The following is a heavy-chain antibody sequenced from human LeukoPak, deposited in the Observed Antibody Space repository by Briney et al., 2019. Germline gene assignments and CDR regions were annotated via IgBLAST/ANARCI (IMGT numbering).Heavy chain of an antibody. CDR2: INPNSGGT. CDR1: GYTFTGYY. CDR3: AKDRLGGPYFFHY. V-gene: IGHV1-2*02. D-gene: IGHD3-16*01. J-gene: IGHJ4*02. Sequence: ASVKVSCKASGYTFTGYYMHWVRQAPGQGLEWMGWINPNSGGTNYAQKLQGRVTMTTDTSTSTAYMELRSLRSDDTAVYYCAKDRLGGPYFFHYWGQGTLVTVSS.